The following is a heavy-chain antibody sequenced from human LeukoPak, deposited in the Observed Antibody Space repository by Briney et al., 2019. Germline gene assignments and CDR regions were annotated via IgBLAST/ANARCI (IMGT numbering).Heavy chain of an antibody. CDR1: GFTVSSSY. V-gene: IGHV3-53*01. CDR2: IYSGGST. Sequence: PGGSLRLSCAASGFTVSSSYMSWVRQAPGKGLEWVSVIYSGGSTYYADSVKGRFTISRDNSKNTLYLQMNSLTAEDTAVYYCARVGVVPAAIRDGFDIWGQGTMVSVSS. D-gene: IGHD2-2*01. J-gene: IGHJ3*02. CDR3: ARVGVVPAAIRDGFDI.